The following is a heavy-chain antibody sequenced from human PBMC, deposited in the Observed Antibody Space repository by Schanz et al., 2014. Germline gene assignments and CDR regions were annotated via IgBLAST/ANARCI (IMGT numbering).Heavy chain of an antibody. D-gene: IGHD3-3*01. CDR3: ARDKGGYYPFDY. CDR1: GFTFSAYG. V-gene: IGHV3-7*01. J-gene: IGHJ4*02. Sequence: VQLVESGGGVVQPGRSLRLSCAASGFTFSAYGMHWVRQAPGKGLEWVANIKQDESERSYVDSVKGRFTISRDNAKNSLYLQMNSLRAEDTAVYYCARDKGGYYPFDYWGRGTLVTVSS. CDR2: IKQDESER.